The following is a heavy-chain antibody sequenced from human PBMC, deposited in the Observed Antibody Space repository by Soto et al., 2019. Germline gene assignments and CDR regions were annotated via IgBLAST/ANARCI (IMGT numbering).Heavy chain of an antibody. J-gene: IGHJ6*02. Sequence: SENLSLTCAVYGGSFSGYYWSWIRQPPGKGLEWIGEINHSGSTNYNPSLKSRVTISVDTSKNQFSLKLSSVTAADTAVYYCARGGYYDFWSGYSTWYYYGMDVWVQGSTVT. D-gene: IGHD3-3*01. CDR1: GGSFSGYY. CDR2: INHSGST. V-gene: IGHV4-34*01. CDR3: ARGGYYDFWSGYSTWYYYGMDV.